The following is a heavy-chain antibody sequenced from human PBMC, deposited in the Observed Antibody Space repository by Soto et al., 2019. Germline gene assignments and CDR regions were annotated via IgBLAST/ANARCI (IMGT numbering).Heavy chain of an antibody. J-gene: IGHJ4*02. CDR1: GFTFSSYA. CDR3: ARRGSGSDYDY. V-gene: IGHV3-23*01. Sequence: EVQLLESGGGLVQPGGSLRLSCAASGFTFSSYAMRWVRQASVKGLGWVSAISGSGDSTYYADSVKGRFTISRDNAKNTLYLQMTSLRAEDTAVYYCARRGSGSDYDYWGQGTLVTVSS. CDR2: ISGSGDST. D-gene: IGHD1-26*01.